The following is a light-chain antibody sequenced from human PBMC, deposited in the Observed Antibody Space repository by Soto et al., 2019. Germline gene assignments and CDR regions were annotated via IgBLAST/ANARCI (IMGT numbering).Light chain of an antibody. CDR3: SSYTSSSTPFV. CDR1: RSDVGGNDL. J-gene: IGLJ1*01. CDR2: AVN. Sequence: QSALTQPPSASGSPGQSVTISCTGSRSDVGGNDLVSWYQQHPGKAPQLIISAVNKRPSGVPDRFSGSKSGNTASLTISGLQAEDEADYYCSSYTSSSTPFVFGTGTKLTVL. V-gene: IGLV2-8*01.